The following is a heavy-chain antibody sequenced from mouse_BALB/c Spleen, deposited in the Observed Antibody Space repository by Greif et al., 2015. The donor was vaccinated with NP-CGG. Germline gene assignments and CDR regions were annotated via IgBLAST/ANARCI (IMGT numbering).Heavy chain of an antibody. J-gene: IGHJ3*01. D-gene: IGHD3-1*01. CDR1: GFTFSSYG. Sequence: DVKLVESGGDLVKPGGSLKLSCAASGFTFSSYGMSWVRQTPDKRLEWVATISSGGSYTYYPDSVKGRFTISRDNAKNTLYLQMSSLKSEDTAMYYCARRSARATLAYWGQGTLVTVSA. V-gene: IGHV5-6*02. CDR2: ISSGGSYT. CDR3: ARRSARATLAY.